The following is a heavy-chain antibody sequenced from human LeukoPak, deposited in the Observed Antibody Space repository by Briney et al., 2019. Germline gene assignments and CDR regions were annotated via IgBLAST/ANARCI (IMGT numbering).Heavy chain of an antibody. CDR3: ARGPYDSSCYYCPLDY. D-gene: IGHD3-22*01. Sequence: PGGSLRLSCAASGFTFDDYAMHWVRQAPGKGLEWVSLISGDGGSTYYADSVKGRFTISRDNAKNSLYLQMNSLRAEDTALYYCARGPYDSSCYYCPLDYWGQGTLVTVSS. CDR2: ISGDGGST. J-gene: IGHJ4*02. V-gene: IGHV3-43*02. CDR1: GFTFDDYA.